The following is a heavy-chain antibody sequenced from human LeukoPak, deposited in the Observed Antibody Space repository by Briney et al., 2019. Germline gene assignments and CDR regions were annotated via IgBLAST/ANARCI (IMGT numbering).Heavy chain of an antibody. CDR3: AEGGGYYDSSGAFDI. J-gene: IGHJ3*02. V-gene: IGHV1-69*04. CDR2: IIPILGKA. D-gene: IGHD3-22*01. CDR1: GGTFSSYA. Sequence: APVKVSCKASGGTFSSYAINWVRQAPGQGLEWMGMIIPILGKANYAQKFQGRETITADKSTSTACMELSSVRSEDTAVYYCAEGGGYYDSSGAFDIWGQGTMVTVSS.